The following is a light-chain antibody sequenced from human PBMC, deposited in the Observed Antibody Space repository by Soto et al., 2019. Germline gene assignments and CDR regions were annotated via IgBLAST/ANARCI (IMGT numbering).Light chain of an antibody. CDR2: SNN. CDR1: SSNIGSNT. Sequence: QSVLTQPPSASGTPGQRVTISCSGRSSNIGSNTVNWYQQLPGTAPKLLIYSNNQRPSGVPDRFSGSKSGTSASLAISGLQSEDEADYYCAAWDDSLDGHVVFGAGTKLTVL. CDR3: AAWDDSLDGHVV. V-gene: IGLV1-44*01. J-gene: IGLJ2*01.